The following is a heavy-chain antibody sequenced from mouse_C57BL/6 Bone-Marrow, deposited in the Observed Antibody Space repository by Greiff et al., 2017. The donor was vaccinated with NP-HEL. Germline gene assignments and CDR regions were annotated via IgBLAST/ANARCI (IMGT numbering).Heavy chain of an antibody. Sequence: QVQLQQSGAELVKPGASVKISCKASGYAFSSYWMNWVKQRPGKGLEWIGQIYPGDGDTNYNGKFKGKATLTADKSSSTAYMQLSSLTSEDSAVYFCARGGYYGSMDYWGQGTTLTVSS. J-gene: IGHJ2*01. CDR2: IYPGDGDT. V-gene: IGHV1-80*01. CDR1: GYAFSSYW. D-gene: IGHD1-1*01. CDR3: ARGGYYGSMDY.